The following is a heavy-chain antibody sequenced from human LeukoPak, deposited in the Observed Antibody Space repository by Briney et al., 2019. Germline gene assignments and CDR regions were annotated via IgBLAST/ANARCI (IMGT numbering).Heavy chain of an antibody. CDR2: INPSGGST. J-gene: IGHJ4*02. CDR3: ARAWDSGSYYFDY. Sequence: ASVKVSCKASGYTFTSYYMHWVRQAPGQGLEWMGIINPSGGSTSYAQKFQGRVTITADESTSTAYMELSSLRSEDTAVYYCARAWDSGSYYFDYWGQGTLVTVSS. D-gene: IGHD1-26*01. V-gene: IGHV1-46*01. CDR1: GYTFTSYY.